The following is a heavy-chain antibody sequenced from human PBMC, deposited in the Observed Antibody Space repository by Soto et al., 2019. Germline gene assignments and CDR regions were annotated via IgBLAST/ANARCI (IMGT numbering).Heavy chain of an antibody. Sequence: PGGSLRLSCTASGFTFGDYAMSWFRQAPGKGLEWVGFIRSKAYGGTTEYAASVKGRFTISRDDSKSIAYLQMNSLKTEDTAVYYCTIRSGESGYYYGMDVWGQGTTVTVSS. CDR1: GFTFGDYA. CDR3: TIRSGESGYYYGMDV. CDR2: IRSKAYGGTT. J-gene: IGHJ6*02. V-gene: IGHV3-49*03. D-gene: IGHD2-15*01.